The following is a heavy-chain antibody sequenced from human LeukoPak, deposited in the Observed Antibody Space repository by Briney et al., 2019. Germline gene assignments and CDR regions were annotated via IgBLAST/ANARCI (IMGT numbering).Heavy chain of an antibody. Sequence: PGGSLRLSCAASGFTVSSNYMSWLRQAPGKGLESVSVIYSDGRIHSADSVKGRFTISRDDSKNTLSLQMNSLRAEDTAVCYCARESGYSYGLAGFFDYWGQGTLVTVSS. D-gene: IGHD5-18*01. CDR2: IYSDGRI. CDR3: ARESGYSYGLAGFFDY. J-gene: IGHJ4*02. CDR1: GFTVSSNY. V-gene: IGHV3-53*01.